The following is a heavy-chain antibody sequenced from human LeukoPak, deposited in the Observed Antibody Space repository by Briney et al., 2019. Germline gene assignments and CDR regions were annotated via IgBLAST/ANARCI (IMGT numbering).Heavy chain of an antibody. CDR3: AKVYSSGWYDLYFDY. CDR2: ISYDGSNK. V-gene: IGHV3-30*18. Sequence: GGSLRLSCAASGFTFSSYGMHWVRQAPGKGLEWVAVISYDGSNKYYADSVKGRFTISRDNSKNTLYLQMNSLRAEDTAVYYCAKVYSSGWYDLYFDYWGQETLVTVSS. D-gene: IGHD6-19*01. J-gene: IGHJ4*02. CDR1: GFTFSSYG.